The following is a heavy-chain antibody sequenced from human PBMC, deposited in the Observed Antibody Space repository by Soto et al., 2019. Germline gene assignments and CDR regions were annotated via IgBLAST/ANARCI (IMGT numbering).Heavy chain of an antibody. CDR2: IYYGGSF. J-gene: IGHJ4*02. CDR1: GGPISSADNY. V-gene: IGHV4-31*03. D-gene: IGHD3-3*01. CDR3: ARAGDFWSGFYPMTVD. Sequence: SETLSLTCTVSGGPISSADNYWSWIRQHPGKGLEWIGYIYYGGSFYYNPSLTSRVTMSVDMSNNQFSLMLSSVTAADTAIYYCARAGDFWSGFYPMTVDWGQGTLVTISS.